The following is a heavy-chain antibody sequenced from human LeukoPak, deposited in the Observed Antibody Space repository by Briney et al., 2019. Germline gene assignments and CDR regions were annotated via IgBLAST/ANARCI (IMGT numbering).Heavy chain of an antibody. Sequence: GGSLRLSCAASGFTFSSYGMHWVRQAPGKGLEWVAVIWYDGSNKYYADSVKGRFTISRDNSKNTLYLQMNSLRAEDTAVYYCARDRIITIFGEFDYWGQGTLVTVSS. J-gene: IGHJ4*02. CDR2: IWYDGSNK. V-gene: IGHV3-33*01. CDR3: ARDRIITIFGEFDY. CDR1: GFTFSSYG. D-gene: IGHD3-3*01.